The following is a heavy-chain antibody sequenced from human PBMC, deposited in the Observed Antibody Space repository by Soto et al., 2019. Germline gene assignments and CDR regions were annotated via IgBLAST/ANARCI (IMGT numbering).Heavy chain of an antibody. CDR2: TYYRSNWNN. V-gene: IGHV6-1*01. CDR3: ARSYSRSWLMDFFDY. Sequence: QVQLQQSGPGLVKPSQTLSLTCAVSGDSVTGHSVAWNWIRQSPSRGLEWLGRTYYRSNWNNDYAVSVKSRITINPDTAQNQISLQLNSVTPEDTAVYYCARSYSRSWLMDFFDYWGLGTLVTVSS. CDR1: GDSVTGHSVA. J-gene: IGHJ4*02. D-gene: IGHD3-22*01.